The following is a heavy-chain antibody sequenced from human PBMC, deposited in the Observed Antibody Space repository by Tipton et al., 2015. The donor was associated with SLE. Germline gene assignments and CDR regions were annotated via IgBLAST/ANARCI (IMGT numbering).Heavy chain of an antibody. CDR1: GGSISSYY. Sequence: TLSLTCTVSGGSISSYYWSWIRQPPGKGLEWIGYIYYSGSTNYNPSLKSRVTLSVDTSKNQFSLKLRSVTAADTAVYYCARARLLWFGKVWYFGYWGQGTLGPVSS. CDR2: IYYSGST. V-gene: IGHV4-59*01. CDR3: ARARLLWFGKVWYFGY. J-gene: IGHJ4*02. D-gene: IGHD3-10*01.